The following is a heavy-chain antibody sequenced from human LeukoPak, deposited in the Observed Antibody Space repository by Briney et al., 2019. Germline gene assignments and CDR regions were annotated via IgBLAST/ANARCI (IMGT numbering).Heavy chain of an antibody. CDR1: GYSISSASY. Sequence: SETLSLTCAVSGYSISSASYWGWIRQPPGKGLEWIGNIYHSGSPYDNPSLKSRVTISVDTSKNQFSLKLSSVTAADTAVHYCARPISSQGYFGVVIDWGQGTLVTVTS. CDR3: ARPISSQGYFGVVID. CDR2: IYHSGSP. V-gene: IGHV4-38-2*01. J-gene: IGHJ4*02. D-gene: IGHD3-3*01.